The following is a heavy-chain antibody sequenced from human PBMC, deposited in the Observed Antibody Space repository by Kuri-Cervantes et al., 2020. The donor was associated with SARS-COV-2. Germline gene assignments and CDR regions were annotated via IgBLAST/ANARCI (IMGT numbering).Heavy chain of an antibody. V-gene: IGHV1-3*01. CDR2: INADNDNT. CDR3: ARVQRGDSYYYGMDV. Sequence: ALVKVSCKAYGYTFTSNAMHWVRQAPGQRLEWMGWINADNDNTKYSQKFQGRVSITRDTSASTAYMELGSLRSEDTAVYYCARVQRGDSYYYGMDVWGQGTTVTVSS. J-gene: IGHJ6*02. D-gene: IGHD2-21*02. CDR1: GYTFTSNA.